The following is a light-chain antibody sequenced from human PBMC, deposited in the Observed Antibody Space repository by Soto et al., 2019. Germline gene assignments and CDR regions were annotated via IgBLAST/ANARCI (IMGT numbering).Light chain of an antibody. V-gene: IGKV3-20*01. CDR2: GAS. J-gene: IGKJ2*01. CDR1: QSLSSSF. CDR3: LQYASPLYT. Sequence: VWTQSPGTLSLSPGERATLSCRASQSLSSSFLAWYQQKRGQAPRLLLYGASNRATGIPDRFSGSGSGTDFTLTISRLEPEDFAVYFCLQYASPLYTFGQGTKLEIK.